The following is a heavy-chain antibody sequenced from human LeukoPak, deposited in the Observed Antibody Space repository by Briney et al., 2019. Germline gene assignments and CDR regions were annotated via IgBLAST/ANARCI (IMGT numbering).Heavy chain of an antibody. J-gene: IGHJ4*02. V-gene: IGHV4-59*08. D-gene: IGHD3-22*01. CDR2: IYYSGST. CDR1: GGSISSHY. Sequence: SETLSLTCTVSGGSISSHYWSWIRQPPGKGLEWIGYIYYSGSTNYNPSLKSRVTISVDTSKNQFSLKLSSVTAADTAVYYCARNISPTDYYDSSGFDYWGQGTLVTVSS. CDR3: ARNISPTDYYDSSGFDY.